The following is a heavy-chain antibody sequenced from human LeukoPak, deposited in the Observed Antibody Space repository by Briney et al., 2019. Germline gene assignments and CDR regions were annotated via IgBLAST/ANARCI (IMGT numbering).Heavy chain of an antibody. CDR1: GGSISSGSYY. D-gene: IGHD6-19*01. CDR3: ARGSSGREYYYYYYMDV. CDR2: IYTSGST. J-gene: IGHJ6*03. V-gene: IGHV4-61*02. Sequence: SETLSLTCTVSGGSISSGSYYWSWIRQPAGKGLEWIGRIYTSGSTNYNPSLKSRVTISVDTSKNQFYLKLSSVTAADTAVYYCARGSSGREYYYYYYMDVWGKGTTVTVSS.